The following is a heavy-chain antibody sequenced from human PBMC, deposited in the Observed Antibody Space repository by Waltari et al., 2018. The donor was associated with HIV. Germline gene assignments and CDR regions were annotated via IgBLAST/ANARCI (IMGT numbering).Heavy chain of an antibody. CDR1: GFTFSSFA. J-gene: IGHJ4*02. CDR3: SKDNRDPLGTLWY. Sequence: VQLLEFGVGLVQPGGSLRLSCAASGFTFSSFAMSWVRQASGEGLGWVSFNSGSGGRTYYADSVKGRFTISRDNAKNTRYLQMNCMRAEETAVYYCSKDNRDPLGTLWYWGQGTRVTVSS. CDR2: NSGSGGRT. V-gene: IGHV3-23*01. D-gene: IGHD2-21*01.